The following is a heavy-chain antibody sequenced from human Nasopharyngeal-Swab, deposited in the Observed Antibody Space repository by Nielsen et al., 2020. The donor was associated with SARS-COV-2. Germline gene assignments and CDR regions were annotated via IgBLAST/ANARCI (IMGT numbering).Heavy chain of an antibody. J-gene: IGHJ4*02. V-gene: IGHV3-21*01. CDR2: ISHTGSAI. Sequence: GGSLRLSCVGSGFIFSTYNLNWVRQAPGKGLEWVSSISHTGSAIYYADSVKGRFTISRDNAKNSVYLQMNSLRAEDTAVYYCARGFGSGRHWGQGTLVTVSS. D-gene: IGHD3-10*01. CDR1: GFIFSTYN. CDR3: ARGFGSGRH.